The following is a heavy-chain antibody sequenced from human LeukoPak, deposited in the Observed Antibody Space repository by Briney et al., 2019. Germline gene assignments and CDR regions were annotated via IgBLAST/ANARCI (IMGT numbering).Heavy chain of an antibody. CDR3: ARKGYSSSRYFDL. D-gene: IGHD6-19*01. V-gene: IGHV4-4*02. CDR1: GGSISSSHW. Sequence: SETLSLTCAVSGGSISSSHWWSWVRQPPGKGLEWIGEIYHSGSTNYNPSLKSRVTISVDQSKNQFSLNLISVTAADTAVYYCARKGYSSSRYFDLWGRGTWSLSPQ. J-gene: IGHJ2*01. CDR2: IYHSGST.